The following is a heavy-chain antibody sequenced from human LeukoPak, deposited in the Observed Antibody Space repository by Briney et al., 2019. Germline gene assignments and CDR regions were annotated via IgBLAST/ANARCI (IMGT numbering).Heavy chain of an antibody. Sequence: GESLKISCKGSGYSFTSYWIGWVRQMPGKGLEWMGIIYPGDSDTRYSPSFQGQVTISADKSISTAYLQWSSLKASDTAMYYCARQAGGEIAYYYYGMDXXXQGXXXTVXS. CDR2: IYPGDSDT. CDR3: ARQAGGEIAYYYYGMDX. D-gene: IGHD5-24*01. J-gene: IGHJ6*01. V-gene: IGHV5-51*01. CDR1: GYSFTSYW.